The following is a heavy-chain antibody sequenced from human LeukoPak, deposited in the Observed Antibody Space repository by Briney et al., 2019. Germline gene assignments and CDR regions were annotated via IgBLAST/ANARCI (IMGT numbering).Heavy chain of an antibody. V-gene: IGHV1-46*01. Sequence: ASVKVSCKASGYTFTSYYMHWVRQAPGQGLEWMGIINPRGGSTSYAQKFQGRVTMTRDMSTSTVYMELSSLRSEDTAVYYCARDQELHRDPDGYYYYYMDVWGKGTTVTVSS. CDR2: INPRGGST. D-gene: IGHD1-14*01. CDR1: GYTFTSYY. CDR3: ARDQELHRDPDGYYYYYMDV. J-gene: IGHJ6*03.